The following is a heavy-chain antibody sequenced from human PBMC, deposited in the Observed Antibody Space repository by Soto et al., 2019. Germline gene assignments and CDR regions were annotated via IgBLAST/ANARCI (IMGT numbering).Heavy chain of an antibody. V-gene: IGHV3-74*01. Sequence: EVQLVESGGGLGRPGGSLRLSCAASGFTFSYYWMHWVHQAPGKGLVWVSRIHSDGSSTTYADFVKGRFIISRDNARNTVDLQMNSVRVEDTAVYYCARGDRGAFDLWGQGTVVTVSS. J-gene: IGHJ3*01. D-gene: IGHD1-26*01. CDR1: GFTFSYYW. CDR2: IHSDGSST. CDR3: ARGDRGAFDL.